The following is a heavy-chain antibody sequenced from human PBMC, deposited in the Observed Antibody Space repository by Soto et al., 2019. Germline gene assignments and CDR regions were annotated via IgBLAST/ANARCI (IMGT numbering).Heavy chain of an antibody. D-gene: IGHD2-2*02. V-gene: IGHV5-51*01. CDR2: IYPGDSDT. J-gene: IGHJ6*02. CDR3: VKDGARDCSSTSCYKPYYYYGMDV. Sequence: GESLKISCKGSGYSFTSYWIGWVRQMPGKGLEWMGIIYPGDSDTRYSPSFQGQVTISADKSISTAYLQWSSLKASDTAMYYCVKDGARDCSSTSCYKPYYYYGMDVCGQGTTVTVYS. CDR1: GYSFTSYW.